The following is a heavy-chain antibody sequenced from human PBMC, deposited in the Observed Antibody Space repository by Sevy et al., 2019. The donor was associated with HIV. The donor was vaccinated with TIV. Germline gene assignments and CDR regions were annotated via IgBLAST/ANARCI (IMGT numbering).Heavy chain of an antibody. CDR3: AREGCTKPHDY. Sequence: GGSLRLSCAASGFTFRKYSMSWIRQTPGKGLEWVSTFSFGCGKINYADSVKGPFTISRDDSRNTFYLQMNSLGAEDTAIYYCAREGCTKPHDYWGQGTVVTVSS. V-gene: IGHV3-23*01. D-gene: IGHD2-8*01. J-gene: IGHJ4*02. CDR2: FSFGCGKI. CDR1: GFTFRKYS.